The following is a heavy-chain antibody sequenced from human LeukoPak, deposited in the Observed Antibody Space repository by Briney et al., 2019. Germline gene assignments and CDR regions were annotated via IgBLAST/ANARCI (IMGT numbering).Heavy chain of an antibody. CDR2: IYYSGST. CDR3: AGYRSSGYSRHNLPLDY. D-gene: IGHD3-22*01. V-gene: IGHV4-59*08. CDR1: GGSISSYY. Sequence: SETLSLTCTVSGGSISSYYWSWIRQPPGKGLEWIGYIYYSGSTNYNPSLKSRVTISVDTSKNQFSLKLSSVTAADTAVYYCAGYRSSGYSRHNLPLDYWGQGTLVTVSS. J-gene: IGHJ4*02.